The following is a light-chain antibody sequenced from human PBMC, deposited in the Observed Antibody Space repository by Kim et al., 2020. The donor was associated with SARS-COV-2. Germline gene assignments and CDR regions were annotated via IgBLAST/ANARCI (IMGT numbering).Light chain of an antibody. CDR2: RAS. Sequence: EIVLTQSPGTLSLSPGERATLSCRASQSVSSSYLAWYQQKPGQAPRLLIYRASSRATGIPDRFSGSGSRTDFTLTISRLEPEDFAVYYCQQYSNSRTFGQGTKVDIK. V-gene: IGKV3-20*01. CDR3: QQYSNSRT. CDR1: QSVSSSY. J-gene: IGKJ1*01.